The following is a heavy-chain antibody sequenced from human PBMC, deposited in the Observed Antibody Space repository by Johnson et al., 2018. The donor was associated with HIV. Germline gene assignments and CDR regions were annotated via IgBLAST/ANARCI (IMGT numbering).Heavy chain of an antibody. Sequence: VQLVESGGGVVQPGRSLRLSCAASGFTFSSYGMHWVRQAPGKGLEWVAFIRYDGSNKYYADSVKGRFTISRDNSKNTLYLQMNSLRAEDTAVYYCARACRDGYTCDAFDIWGQGTMVTVSS. CDR1: GFTFSSYG. J-gene: IGHJ3*02. V-gene: IGHV3-33*01. CDR3: ARACRDGYTCDAFDI. CDR2: IRYDGSNK. D-gene: IGHD5-24*01.